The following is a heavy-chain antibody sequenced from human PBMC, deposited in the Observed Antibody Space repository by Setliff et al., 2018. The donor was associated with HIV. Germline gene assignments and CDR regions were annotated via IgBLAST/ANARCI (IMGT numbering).Heavy chain of an antibody. CDR1: GGSISSDYYF. CDR3: ARTKDCSSSSCPGTHHYYYMDV. D-gene: IGHD2-2*01. Sequence: PSETLSLTCTVSGGSISSDYYFWGWIRQPPGKGLEWIGTIYYSGSTYFNPSLKSRLTISVDTSKNQFSLKLSSVTAADTAVYYCARTKDCSSSSCPGTHHYYYMDVGGKGTTVTVSS. CDR2: IYYSGST. V-gene: IGHV4-39*01. J-gene: IGHJ6*03.